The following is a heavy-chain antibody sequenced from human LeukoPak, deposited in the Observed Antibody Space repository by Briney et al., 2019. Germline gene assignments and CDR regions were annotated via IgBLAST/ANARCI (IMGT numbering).Heavy chain of an antibody. CDR2: IIPIFGTA. J-gene: IGHJ4*02. Sequence: GAPVKVSCKASGGTFSSYAISWVRQAPGQGLEWMGGIIPIFGTANYAQKFQGRVTITADKSTSTAYMELSSLRSEDTAVYYCARGSWELLGGYDYWGQGTLVTVSS. CDR3: ARGSWELLGGYDY. V-gene: IGHV1-69*06. CDR1: GGTFSSYA. D-gene: IGHD1-26*01.